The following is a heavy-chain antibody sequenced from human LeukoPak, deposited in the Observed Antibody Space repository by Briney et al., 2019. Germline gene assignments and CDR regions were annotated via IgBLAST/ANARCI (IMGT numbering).Heavy chain of an antibody. Sequence: SVKVSCKASGGTFSSYAISWVRQAPGQGLEWMGRIIPILGIANYAQKFRGRVTITADKSTSTAYMELSSLRSEDTAVYYCASFSGPGIAENWGQGTLVTVSS. CDR3: ASFSGPGIAEN. V-gene: IGHV1-69*04. CDR2: IIPILGIA. CDR1: GGTFSSYA. J-gene: IGHJ4*02. D-gene: IGHD6-13*01.